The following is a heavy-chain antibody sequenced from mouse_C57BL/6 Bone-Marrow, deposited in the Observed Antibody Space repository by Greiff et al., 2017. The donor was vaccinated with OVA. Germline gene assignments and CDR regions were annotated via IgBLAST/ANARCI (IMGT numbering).Heavy chain of an antibody. CDR2: IHPSDSDT. D-gene: IGHD2-1*01. V-gene: IGHV1-74*01. CDR1: GYTFTSYW. Sequence: QVQLKQPGAELVKPGASVKVSCKASGYTFTSYWMHWVKQRPGQGLEWIGRIHPSDSDTNYNQKFKGKATLTVDKSSSTAYMQLSSLTSEYSAVYYCAIEDYGNEKGYFDYWGQGTTLTVSS. J-gene: IGHJ2*01. CDR3: AIEDYGNEKGYFDY.